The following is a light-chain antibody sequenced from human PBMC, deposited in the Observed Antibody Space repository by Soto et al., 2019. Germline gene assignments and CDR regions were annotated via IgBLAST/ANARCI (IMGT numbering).Light chain of an antibody. J-gene: IGKJ5*01. CDR3: QQYGSSPT. CDR2: GAS. CDR1: QSVSSSN. Sequence: EIVLTQSPGTLSLSPGERATLSCRASQSVSSSNLAWYQQKHGQAPRLLIYGASSRATGIPDRFSGSGSGTDFTLTISRLEPEDFAVYYCQQYGSSPTFGQGTRLEIK. V-gene: IGKV3-20*01.